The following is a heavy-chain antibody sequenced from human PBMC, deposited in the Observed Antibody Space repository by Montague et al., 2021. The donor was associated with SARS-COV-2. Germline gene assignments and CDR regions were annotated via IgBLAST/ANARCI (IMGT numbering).Heavy chain of an antibody. CDR3: AGGKGRSPDAFDI. CDR2: NYYSRNP. D-gene: IGHD2-15*01. V-gene: IGHV4-59*01. CDR1: GGSISTYY. Sequence: SETLSLTCTVSGGSISTYYWSWFRQYPGKGLVWCVYNYYSRNPNYNPSFTSRLSMLVDTSKNQFSLELSAVTAADTAVFFCAGGKGRSPDAFDIWGQGITVTVSS. J-gene: IGHJ3*02.